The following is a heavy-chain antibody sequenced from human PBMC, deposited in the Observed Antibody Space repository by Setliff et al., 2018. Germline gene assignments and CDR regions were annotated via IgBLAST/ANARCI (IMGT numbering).Heavy chain of an antibody. Sequence: SETLSLTCTVSGGSISSGNYYWGWFRQPPGMRPEWIGTVYYSGSIYYNPSLKSRVILFVDTSKDQFSLRLTSMTAADTAVYYCARQVEMATIAFDVWGQGTMVTVSS. CDR1: GGSISSGNYY. J-gene: IGHJ3*01. CDR2: VYYSGSI. D-gene: IGHD5-12*01. V-gene: IGHV4-39*01. CDR3: ARQVEMATIAFDV.